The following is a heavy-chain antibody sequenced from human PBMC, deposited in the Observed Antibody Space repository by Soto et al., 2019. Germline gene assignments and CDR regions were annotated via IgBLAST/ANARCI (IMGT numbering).Heavy chain of an antibody. Sequence: GASVKVSCKASGYTFTSYGISWVRQAPGQGLEWMGWISAYNGNTNYAQKLQGRVTMTTDTSTSTAYMELRSLRSDDTAVYYCARDGIAAADSYYYYGMDVWGQGTTVTVSS. D-gene: IGHD6-13*01. J-gene: IGHJ6*02. CDR2: ISAYNGNT. V-gene: IGHV1-18*01. CDR3: ARDGIAAADSYYYYGMDV. CDR1: GYTFTSYG.